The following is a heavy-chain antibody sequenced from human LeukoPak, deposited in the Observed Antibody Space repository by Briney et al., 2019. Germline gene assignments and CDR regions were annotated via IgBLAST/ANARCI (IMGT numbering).Heavy chain of an antibody. Sequence: GGSLRLSCAASGFTFSSYGMHWVRQAPGKGLEWVAVIWYDGSNKYYADSVKGRFTISRDNSKNTLYLQMNSLRAEDTAVYYCARVVVPAAMRFRYYYYYMDVWGKGTTVTVSS. V-gene: IGHV3-33*01. CDR2: IWYDGSNK. J-gene: IGHJ6*03. CDR1: GFTFSSYG. D-gene: IGHD2-2*01. CDR3: ARVVVPAAMRFRYYYYYMDV.